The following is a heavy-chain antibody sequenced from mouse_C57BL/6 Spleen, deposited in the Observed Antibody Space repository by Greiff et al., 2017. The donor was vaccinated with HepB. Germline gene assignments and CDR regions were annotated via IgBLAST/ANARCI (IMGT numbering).Heavy chain of an antibody. Sequence: QVQLQQPGAELVKPGASVKLSCKASGYTFTSYWMHWVKQRPGQGLEWIGMIHPNGGSTNYNEKFKSKATLTVDKSSSTAYMQLSSLTSEDSAVYDCARSDYGSSYDYWGQGTTLTVSS. CDR1: GYTFTSYW. D-gene: IGHD1-1*01. CDR2: IHPNGGST. J-gene: IGHJ2*01. CDR3: ARSDYGSSYDY. V-gene: IGHV1-64*01.